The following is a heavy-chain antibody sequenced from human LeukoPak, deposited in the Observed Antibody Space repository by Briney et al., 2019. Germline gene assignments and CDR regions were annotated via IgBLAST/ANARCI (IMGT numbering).Heavy chain of an antibody. D-gene: IGHD3-10*01. Sequence: SGTLSLTCAVSGGSISSSNWWSWVRQPPGKGLEWIGEIYHSGSTNYNPSLKSRVTISVDTSKNQFSLKLSSVTAADTAVYYCARGGYYGSGNDFRFDPWGQGTLVTVSS. V-gene: IGHV4-4*02. J-gene: IGHJ5*02. CDR1: GGSISSSNW. CDR2: IYHSGST. CDR3: ARGGYYGSGNDFRFDP.